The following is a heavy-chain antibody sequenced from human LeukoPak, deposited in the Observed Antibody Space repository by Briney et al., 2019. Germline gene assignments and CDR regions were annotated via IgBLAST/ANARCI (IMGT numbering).Heavy chain of an antibody. CDR2: ISSSVTTV. Sequence: GGSLRLSCAASGFTFRDYYMAWIRQAPGKGLEWVSHISSSVTTVYYADSVRGRFTLSRDNAKNSLYLQMNSLRAEDTAVYYCARAVYDFWSGYQLTPFPDYWGQGTLVTVSS. V-gene: IGHV3-11*04. CDR3: ARAVYDFWSGYQLTPFPDY. CDR1: GFTFRDYY. D-gene: IGHD3-3*01. J-gene: IGHJ4*02.